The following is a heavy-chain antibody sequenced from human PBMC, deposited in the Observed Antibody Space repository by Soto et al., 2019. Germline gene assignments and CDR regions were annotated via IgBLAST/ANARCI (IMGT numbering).Heavy chain of an antibody. D-gene: IGHD2-15*01. CDR2: IHSDGSTT. CDR1: GFTFNYYW. Sequence: EVQLVESEGGLVQRGGSLRLSCAASGFTFNYYWMHWVRQAPGQGLVWVSHIHSDGSTTTYADSVKGRFTISRDNAKKPMYKQMNSLRAEDTPVYYCVRGEKGGFDLWGQGTTVTVSS. CDR3: VRGEKGGFDL. V-gene: IGHV3-74*01. J-gene: IGHJ3*01.